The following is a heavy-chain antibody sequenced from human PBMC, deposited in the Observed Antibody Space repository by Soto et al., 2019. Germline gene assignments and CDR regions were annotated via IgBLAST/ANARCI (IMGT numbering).Heavy chain of an antibody. CDR3: AKTHYDYVWGSYRPDAFDI. J-gene: IGHJ3*02. CDR2: IYYSGST. CDR1: GGSISSSSYY. Sequence: PXETLSLTCIVSGGSISSSSYYWGWIRQPPGKGLEWIGIIYYSGSTYDNPSLKSRVTISVDTSKNQISLNLSSVTAADTAVYYCAKTHYDYVWGSYRPDAFDISGQGTMVTVSS. V-gene: IGHV4-39*01. D-gene: IGHD3-16*02.